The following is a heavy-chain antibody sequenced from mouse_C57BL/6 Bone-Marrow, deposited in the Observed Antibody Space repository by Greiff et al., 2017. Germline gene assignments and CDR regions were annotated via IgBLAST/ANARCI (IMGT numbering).Heavy chain of an antibody. J-gene: IGHJ2*01. CDR3: ARDRGYYNYFDY. V-gene: IGHV5-4*01. D-gene: IGHD3-1*01. Sequence: DVKLVESGGGLVKPGGSLKLSCAASGFTFSSYAMSWVRQTPEKRLEWVATISDGGSYTYYPDNVKGRFTISRDNAKNNLYLQMSHLKSEDTAMYYCARDRGYYNYFDYWGQGTTLTVSS. CDR1: GFTFSSYA. CDR2: ISDGGSYT.